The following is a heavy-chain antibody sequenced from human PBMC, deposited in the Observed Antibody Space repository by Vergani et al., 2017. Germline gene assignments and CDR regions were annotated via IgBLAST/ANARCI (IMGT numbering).Heavy chain of an antibody. Sequence: EVQLLESGGGLVQPGGSLRLSCAASGFTFSSYWMHWVRQAPGKGLVWVSRINSDGSSTSYADSVKGRFTISRDNAKNTLYLQMNSLGAEDTAVYYCARARSAMVTSGWFDPWGQGTLVTVSS. V-gene: IGHV3-74*02. J-gene: IGHJ5*02. CDR1: GFTFSSYW. D-gene: IGHD5-18*01. CDR3: ARARSAMVTSGWFDP. CDR2: INSDGSST.